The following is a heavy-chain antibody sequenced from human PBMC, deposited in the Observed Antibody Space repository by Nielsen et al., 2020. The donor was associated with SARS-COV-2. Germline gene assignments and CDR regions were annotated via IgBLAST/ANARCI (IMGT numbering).Heavy chain of an antibody. CDR1: GFTFSSYG. CDR2: IWYDGSNK. V-gene: IGHV3-33*01. CDR3: ARVGGYSYGYPY. J-gene: IGHJ4*02. D-gene: IGHD5-18*01. Sequence: GESLKISCAASGFTFSSYGMHWVRQAPGKGLEWVAVIWYDGSNKYYADSVKGRFTISRDNSKNTLYLQMNSLRAEDTAVYYCARVGGYSYGYPYWGQGTLVTVSS.